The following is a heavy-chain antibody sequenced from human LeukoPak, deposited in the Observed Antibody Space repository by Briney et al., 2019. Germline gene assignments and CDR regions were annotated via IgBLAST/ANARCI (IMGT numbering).Heavy chain of an antibody. D-gene: IGHD5-12*01. J-gene: IGHJ4*02. V-gene: IGHV3-23*01. Sequence: GGSLRLSCAASGFTFSSYAMSWVRQAPGKGLEWVSAISGSGGSTYYADSVKGRFTISRDNSKNTLYLQMNSLIAEDTAVYYCAKGDSGPPRGFGYFDYWGQGTLVTVSS. CDR3: AKGDSGPPRGFGYFDY. CDR2: ISGSGGST. CDR1: GFTFSSYA.